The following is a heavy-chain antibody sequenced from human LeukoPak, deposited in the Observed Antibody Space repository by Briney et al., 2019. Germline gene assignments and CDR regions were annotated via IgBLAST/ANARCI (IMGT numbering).Heavy chain of an antibody. CDR3: AKDGEAWGFDY. CDR2: INHSGST. Sequence: SETLSLTCAVYGGSFSGYYWSWIRQPPGKGLEWIGEINHSGSTNYNPSLKSRVTISVDTSKNQFSLKLSSVTAADTAVYYCAKDGEAWGFDYWGQGTLVTVSS. D-gene: IGHD7-27*01. CDR1: GGSFSGYY. V-gene: IGHV4-34*01. J-gene: IGHJ4*02.